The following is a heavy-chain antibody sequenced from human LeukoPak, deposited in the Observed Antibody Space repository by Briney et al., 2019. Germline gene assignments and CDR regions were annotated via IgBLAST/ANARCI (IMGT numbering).Heavy chain of an antibody. J-gene: IGHJ6*03. Sequence: GGSLRLSCAASGFAFSTYAMHWVRQGPGKGLEYVSVISSDGGSTYYANSVKGRFTISRDNSKNTLYLQMVSLRAEDMAVYHCARGRGLKSYYFYMDVWGKGTTVTVSS. D-gene: IGHD5-24*01. V-gene: IGHV3-64*01. CDR2: ISSDGGST. CDR3: ARGRGLKSYYFYMDV. CDR1: GFAFSTYA.